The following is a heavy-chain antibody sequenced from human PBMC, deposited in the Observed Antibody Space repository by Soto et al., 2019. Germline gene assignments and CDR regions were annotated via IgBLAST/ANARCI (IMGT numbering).Heavy chain of an antibody. J-gene: IGHJ4*02. CDR1: GFTFSSYG. V-gene: IGHV3-33*01. CDR2: IWFDGSNK. Sequence: QVQLVESGGGVVQPGRSLRLSCAASGFTFSSYGMHWVRQAPGKGLEWVAVIWFDGSNKIYADSVKGRFTISRDNSKNTVSLQMNSLRDEDSAAYYCATTGPYWGQGTLVTVSP. CDR3: ATTGPY.